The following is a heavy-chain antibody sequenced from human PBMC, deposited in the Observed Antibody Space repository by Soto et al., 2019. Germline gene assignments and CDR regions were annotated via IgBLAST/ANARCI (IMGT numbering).Heavy chain of an antibody. J-gene: IGHJ4*02. V-gene: IGHV3-23*01. CDR2: ISGSGVTT. D-gene: IGHD3-10*01. CDR3: VKDMVN. Sequence: EVQLLESGGGLAQPGGSLRLSCAASGFTFSSYAMSWVRQAPGKGLEWVAGISGSGVTTYYADSVKGRFTISRDNSKNTLYLQMNSLRAEDTALYYCVKDMVNWGQGTLVTVSS. CDR1: GFTFSSYA.